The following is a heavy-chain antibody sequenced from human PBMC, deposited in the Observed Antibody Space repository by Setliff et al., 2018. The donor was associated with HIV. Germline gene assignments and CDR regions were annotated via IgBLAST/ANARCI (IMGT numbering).Heavy chain of an antibody. J-gene: IGHJ6*03. V-gene: IGHV3-7*05. Sequence: GGSLRLSCAASGFTFSSYWMSWVRQAPGQGLEWVADIKQDGSKAYYMDSVKGRFTISRDNPKNSLYLQMTSLRAEDTAVYYCATIARNTDWFSGTFYYYMDVWGKGTTVTVSS. D-gene: IGHD3-9*01. CDR1: GFTFSSYW. CDR2: IKQDGSKA. CDR3: ATIARNTDWFSGTFYYYMDV.